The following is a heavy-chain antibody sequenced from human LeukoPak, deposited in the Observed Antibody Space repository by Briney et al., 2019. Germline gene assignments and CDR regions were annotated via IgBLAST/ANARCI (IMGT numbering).Heavy chain of an antibody. CDR2: ISSGSGSI. J-gene: IGHJ4*02. Sequence: PGGSLRLSCAASGFTFSTYNMTWVRQAPGKGLEWVSSISSGSGSIYYADSVKSRLTISRDNAKNSLYLQMNSLRAEDTALYYCARGGRGYYFDFWGQGILVTVSS. CDR1: GFTFSTYN. CDR3: ARGGRGYYFDF. V-gene: IGHV3-21*01. D-gene: IGHD5-12*01.